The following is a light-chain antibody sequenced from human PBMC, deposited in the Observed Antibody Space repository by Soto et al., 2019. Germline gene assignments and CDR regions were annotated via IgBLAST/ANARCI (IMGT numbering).Light chain of an antibody. V-gene: IGLV1-40*01. CDR1: SSNIGAGYD. CDR2: GNI. J-gene: IGLJ1*01. Sequence: QSVLTQPPSVSGAPGQRVTISCTGSSSNIGAGYDVHWYQQRPGTAPKLLIFGNINRPSGVPDRFSGSKSGTSASLAITGLQPEDEGNYYCQSYDSTLSARDVFGTGTKLTVL. CDR3: QSYDSTLSARDV.